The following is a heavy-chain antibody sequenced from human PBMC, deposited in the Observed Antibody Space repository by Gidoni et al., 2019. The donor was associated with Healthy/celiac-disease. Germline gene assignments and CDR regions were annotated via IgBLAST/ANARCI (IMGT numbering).Heavy chain of an antibody. V-gene: IGHV1-69*02. D-gene: IGHD6-13*01. J-gene: IGHJ3*02. CDR3: ARGLPGRAAAGTGVAFDI. CDR2: IIPILVIA. Sequence: QVQLVQSGAAVKKPGYSVKVSCKASGVTFSSYTISWLRQAPGQGLEWMGRIIPILVIANYAQKFQGRVTITADKSTSTAYMELSSLRSEDTAVYYCARGLPGRAAAGTGVAFDIWGQGTMVTVSS. CDR1: GVTFSSYT.